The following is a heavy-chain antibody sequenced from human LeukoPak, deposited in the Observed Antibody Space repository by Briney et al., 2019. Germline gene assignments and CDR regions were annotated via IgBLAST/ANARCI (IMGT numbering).Heavy chain of an antibody. CDR1: GGSISSSSYY. V-gene: IGHV4-39*02. D-gene: IGHD5-12*01. CDR3: AREGAVDIVATIPYYYYYMDV. Sequence: SETLSLTCTVSGGSISSSSYYWGWIRQPPGKGLEWIGSIYYSGSTYYNPSLKSRVTISVDTSKNQFSLKLSSVTAADTAVYYCAREGAVDIVATIPYYYYYMDVWGQGTLVTVSS. J-gene: IGHJ6*03. CDR2: IYYSGST.